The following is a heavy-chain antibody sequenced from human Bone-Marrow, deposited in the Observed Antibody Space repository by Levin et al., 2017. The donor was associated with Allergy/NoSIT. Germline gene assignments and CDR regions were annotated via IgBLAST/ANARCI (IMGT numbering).Heavy chain of an antibody. V-gene: IGHV1-69*13. D-gene: IGHD4-11*01. Sequence: PVASVKVSCKASGGTFSNYAISWVRQVPGQGPEWMGGIIPRFGTASYAQKFPGRVTITADEFTNTVYVEVRSLRSEDTAIYYCARGRDQPATILSGLDVWGKGTAVTVSS. J-gene: IGHJ6*04. CDR3: ARGRDQPATILSGLDV. CDR2: IIPRFGTA. CDR1: GGTFSNYA.